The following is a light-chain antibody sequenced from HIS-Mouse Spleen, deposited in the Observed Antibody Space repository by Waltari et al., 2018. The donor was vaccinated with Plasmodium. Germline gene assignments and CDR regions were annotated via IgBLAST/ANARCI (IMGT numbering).Light chain of an antibody. J-gene: IGLJ3*02. CDR2: DVS. CDR3: SSYTSSSTRV. CDR1: SRDVGGYNV. Sequence: QSALTQPVSVSGSPGQSITISCTGTSRDVGGYNVVSWYQQHPGNAPKLMIYDVSNRPSGVSNRFSGSKSGNTASLTISGLQAEDEADYYCSSYTSSSTRVFGGGTKLTVL. V-gene: IGLV2-14*03.